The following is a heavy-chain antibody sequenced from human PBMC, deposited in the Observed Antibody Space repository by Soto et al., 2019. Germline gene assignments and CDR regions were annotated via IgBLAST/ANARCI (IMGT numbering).Heavy chain of an antibody. D-gene: IGHD2-2*01. CDR2: INSDGSST. V-gene: IGHV3-74*01. CDR1: RFTFSSYW. Sequence: PGWSLRLSCAASRFTFSSYWMHWVRQAPGKGLVWVSRINSDGSSTSYADSVKGRFTISRDNAKNTLYLQMNSLRAEDTAVYYCARGPAAPFMDVWGQGTTVTVSS. CDR3: ARGPAAPFMDV. J-gene: IGHJ6*02.